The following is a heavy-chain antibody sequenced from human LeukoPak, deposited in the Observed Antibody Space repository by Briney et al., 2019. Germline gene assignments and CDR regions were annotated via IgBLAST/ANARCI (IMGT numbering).Heavy chain of an antibody. V-gene: IGHV3-7*01. CDR2: IKQDGSEK. Sequence: GGSLRLSCAASGFPFSDYWMNWVRQAPGKGLEWVANIKQDGSEKFYVDSVKGRFTISRDNAKNSLFLQVNSLRADDTAVYYCASLGNWGQGTLVTVSS. D-gene: IGHD1-1*01. CDR1: GFPFSDYW. J-gene: IGHJ4*02. CDR3: ASLGN.